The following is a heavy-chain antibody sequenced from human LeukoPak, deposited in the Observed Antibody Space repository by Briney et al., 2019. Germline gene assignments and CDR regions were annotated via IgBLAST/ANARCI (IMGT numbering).Heavy chain of an antibody. CDR3: AKDAWVTGAPYYFDY. Sequence: GGSLRLSCAASGFTFSSYAMSWVRQVPGKGLEWVSAISGSGGSTYYADSVKGRFTISRDNSKNTLYLQMNSLRAEDTAVYYCAKDAWVTGAPYYFDYWGQGTLVTVSS. CDR1: GFTFSSYA. D-gene: IGHD5-18*01. J-gene: IGHJ4*02. V-gene: IGHV3-23*01. CDR2: ISGSGGST.